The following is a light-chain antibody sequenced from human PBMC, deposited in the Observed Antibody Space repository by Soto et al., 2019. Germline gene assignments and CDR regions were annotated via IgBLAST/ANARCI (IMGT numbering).Light chain of an antibody. CDR2: KAS. CDR1: QSISSW. J-gene: IGKJ1*01. Sequence: DIQMTQSPSTLSASVGDRVTITCRASQSISSWLAWYQQKPGKAPKLLIYKASSLESGVPSRFSGSGSGTEFTPTISSLPPDDFATYYCQQYYRYSRTFGQGTKVEIK. V-gene: IGKV1-5*03. CDR3: QQYYRYSRT.